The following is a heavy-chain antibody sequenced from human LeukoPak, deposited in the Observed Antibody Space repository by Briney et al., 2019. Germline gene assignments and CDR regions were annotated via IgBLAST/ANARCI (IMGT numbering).Heavy chain of an antibody. CDR1: GFTVSSNY. V-gene: IGHV3-66*01. D-gene: IGHD1/OR15-1a*01. CDR3: ARASATNNAFDI. J-gene: IGHJ3*02. Sequence: GGSLRLSCAASGFTVSSNYMSWVRQAPGKGLEWVSVIYSGGSTYYADSVKGRFTISRDNAKNSLYLQMNSLRAEDTAVYYCARASATNNAFDIWGQGTMVTVSS. CDR2: IYSGGST.